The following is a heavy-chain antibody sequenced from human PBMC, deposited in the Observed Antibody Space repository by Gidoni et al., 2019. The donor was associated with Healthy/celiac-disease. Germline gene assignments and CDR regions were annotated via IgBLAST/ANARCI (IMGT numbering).Heavy chain of an antibody. J-gene: IGHJ4*02. CDR3: VKGTKGRALVGAPDPVY. D-gene: IGHD1-26*01. CDR2: ISSNGGST. CDR1: GFTFSSDA. V-gene: IGHV3-64D*08. Sequence: EVQLVESGGGLVQPGGSLRLSCSASGFTFSSDAMHWVRQAPGKGLEYVSAISSNGGSTYYADSVKGRFTISRDNSKNTLYLQMSSLRAEDTAVYYCVKGTKGRALVGAPDPVYWGQGTLVTVSS.